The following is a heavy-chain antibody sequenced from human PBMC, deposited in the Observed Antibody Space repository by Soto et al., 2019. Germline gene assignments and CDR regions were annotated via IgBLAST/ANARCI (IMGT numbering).Heavy chain of an antibody. CDR1: GFTFTNYW. CDR3: ARGDLYDSSGPFSDAVDI. CDR2: IKQDGSQK. Sequence: EVQLVESGGGLVQPGGSLRLSCAASGFTFTNYWMSWVRQAPGKGLEWVANIKQDGSQKWYVDSVKGRFTISRDNTKNSLDLQMNSLRAEDTAVYYCARGDLYDSSGPFSDAVDIWGQGTMVTVSS. V-gene: IGHV3-7*04. J-gene: IGHJ3*02. D-gene: IGHD3-22*01.